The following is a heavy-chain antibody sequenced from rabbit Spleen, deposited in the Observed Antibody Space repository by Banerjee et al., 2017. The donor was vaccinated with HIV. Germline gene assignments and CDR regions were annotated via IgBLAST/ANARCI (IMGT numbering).Heavy chain of an antibody. J-gene: IGHJ4*01. CDR2: IDAGSGGI. D-gene: IGHD7-1*01. V-gene: IGHV1S45*01. Sequence: QEQLEESGGDLVKPEGSLTLTCTASGFSLSKNYWICWVRQAPGKGLEWIACIDAGSGGIYYASWARGRLTISKTSSTTVTLQMTSLTAADTATYFCGRSSNAGYAGYGYGSNLWGPGTLVTVS. CDR3: GRSSNAGYAGYGYGSNL. CDR1: GFSLSKNYW.